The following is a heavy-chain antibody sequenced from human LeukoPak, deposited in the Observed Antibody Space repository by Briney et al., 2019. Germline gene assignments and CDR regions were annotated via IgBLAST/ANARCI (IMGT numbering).Heavy chain of an antibody. Sequence: SGTLSLTCSVSGGSISSYSWSWIRQPAGKGLEWIGRIYTSGSTNYTPSLKSRVTMSVDTSKKQFSLKLSSVTAADTAVYYCARIGLDERKYYYYYYMDVWGKGTTVTVSS. D-gene: IGHD1-1*01. V-gene: IGHV4-4*07. CDR2: IYTSGST. CDR1: GGSISSYS. J-gene: IGHJ6*03. CDR3: ARIGLDERKYYYYYYMDV.